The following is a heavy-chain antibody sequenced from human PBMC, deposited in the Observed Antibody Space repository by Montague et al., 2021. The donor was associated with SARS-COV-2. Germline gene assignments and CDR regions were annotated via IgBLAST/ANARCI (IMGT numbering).Heavy chain of an antibody. Sequence: SLRLSCAASGFIFSSYGMHWVRQAPGEGLEWVAHIWYDGSNENYVDSVKGRFTIPRDNFKNTLYLQMNSLRAEDTAIYYCARGSVGGYYFDYWGQGTLVTVSS. CDR2: IWYDGSNE. CDR3: ARGSVGGYYFDY. CDR1: GFIFSSYG. V-gene: IGHV3-33*01. J-gene: IGHJ4*02. D-gene: IGHD1-26*01.